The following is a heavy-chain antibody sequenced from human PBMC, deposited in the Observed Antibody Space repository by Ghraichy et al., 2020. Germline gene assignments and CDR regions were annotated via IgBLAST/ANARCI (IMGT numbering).Heavy chain of an antibody. V-gene: IGHV3-21*01. D-gene: IGHD3-10*01. J-gene: IGHJ4*02. CDR2: ISGTSSYK. CDR1: GFSFSIYS. CDR3: VRDFLYYDSGNHENFFDF. Sequence: GESLNISCAASGFSFSIYSMNWVRQAPGKGLEWVSSISGTSSYKYYAGSVKGRFTISRDNAKNSLYLQMNSLRAEDTAVYYCVRDFLYYDSGNHENFFDFWGQGTLVTVSS.